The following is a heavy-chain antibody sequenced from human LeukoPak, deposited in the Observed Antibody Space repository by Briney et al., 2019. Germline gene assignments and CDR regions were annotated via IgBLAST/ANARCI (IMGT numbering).Heavy chain of an antibody. Sequence: SETLSLTCAVSGGSISSGGYYWSWIRQPPGKGLEWIGYIYYSGSTNYNPSLKSRVTISVDTSKNQFSLKLSSVTAADTAVYYCAAGYSSSWSIYWGQGTLVTVTS. CDR1: GGSISSGGYY. CDR3: AAGYSSSWSIY. J-gene: IGHJ4*02. CDR2: IYYSGST. D-gene: IGHD6-13*01. V-gene: IGHV4-61*08.